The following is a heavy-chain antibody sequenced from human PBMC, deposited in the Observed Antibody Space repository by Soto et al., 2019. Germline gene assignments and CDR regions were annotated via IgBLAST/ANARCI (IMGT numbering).Heavy chain of an antibody. D-gene: IGHD3-10*01. CDR1: GFTFSSHT. CDR2: ITSTSSTK. J-gene: IGHJ6*02. Sequence: GSLRLACAASGFTFSSHTTNWVRQAPGKGLEWISYITSTSSTKNYADSVKGRFTISRDNANNSLYLQMNSLRDEDTAVYYCARRITMVRGPYYYYAMDVWGQGTTVTVSS. CDR3: ARRITMVRGPYYYYAMDV. V-gene: IGHV3-48*02.